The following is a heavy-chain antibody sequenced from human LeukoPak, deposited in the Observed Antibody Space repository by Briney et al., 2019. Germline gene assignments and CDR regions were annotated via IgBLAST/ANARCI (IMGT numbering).Heavy chain of an antibody. CDR3: ASPGPYYYGSGRRAAFDI. CDR2: ISAYNGNT. CDR1: GYTFTSYG. Sequence: GASVKVSCKASGYTFTSYGISWVRQAPGQGLEWMGWISAYNGNTNYAQKLQGRVTMTTDTSTSTAYMELSSLRSEDTAVYYCASPGPYYYGSGRRAAFDIWGQGTMVTVSS. D-gene: IGHD3-10*01. J-gene: IGHJ3*02. V-gene: IGHV1-18*01.